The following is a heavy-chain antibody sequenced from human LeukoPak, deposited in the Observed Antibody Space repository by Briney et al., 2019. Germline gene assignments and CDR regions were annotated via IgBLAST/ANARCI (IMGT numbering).Heavy chain of an antibody. V-gene: IGHV3-74*01. Sequence: GGSLRLSCAASGFTFSSYWMHWVRQAPGKGLVWVSRINTDGSSTSYADSVKGRFTISRDNAKNTLYLQMNSLRAEDTAVYYCARATYYYGSGSYYYYYYYMDVWGKGTTVTVSS. CDR2: INTDGSST. D-gene: IGHD3-10*01. J-gene: IGHJ6*03. CDR1: GFTFSSYW. CDR3: ARATYYYGSGSYYYYYYYMDV.